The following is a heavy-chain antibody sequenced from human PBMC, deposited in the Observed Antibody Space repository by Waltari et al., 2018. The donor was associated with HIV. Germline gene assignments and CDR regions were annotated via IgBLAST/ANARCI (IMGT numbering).Heavy chain of an antibody. CDR3: ARDPLDY. Sequence: QVQLVESGGGAGQPSRSLGLSCEAPGFTSLSIGMHWVRQAPGKGVEWVAVIWYDGSNKYYADTVKGRFTISRDNSKNTLYLQMNSLRAEDTAVYYCARDPLDYWGQGTLVTVSS. V-gene: IGHV3-33*01. CDR2: IWYDGSNK. J-gene: IGHJ4*02. CDR1: GFTSLSIG.